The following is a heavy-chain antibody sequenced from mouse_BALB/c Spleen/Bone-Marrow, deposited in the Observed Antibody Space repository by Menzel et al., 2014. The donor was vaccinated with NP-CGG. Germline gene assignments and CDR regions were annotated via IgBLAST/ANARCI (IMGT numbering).Heavy chain of an antibody. CDR3: ARYLGAYFGY. V-gene: IGHV3-5*02. Sequence: EVKLVESGPGLVKPSQPVSLTCTVTGISITTGNYRWSWIRQFPGNKLEWIGYIYYSGTITYNPSLTSRTTITRDTSKNQFFLEMNSLTAEDTATYYCARYLGAYFGYWGQGTTLTVSS. CDR2: IYYSGTI. J-gene: IGHJ2*01. D-gene: IGHD1-1*01. CDR1: GISITTGNYR.